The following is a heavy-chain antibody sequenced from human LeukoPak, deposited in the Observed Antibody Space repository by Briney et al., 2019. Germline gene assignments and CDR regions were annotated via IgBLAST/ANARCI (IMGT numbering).Heavy chain of an antibody. D-gene: IGHD3-22*01. CDR1: GYTFTSYD. Sequence: ASVKVSCKASGYTFTSYDINWVRQATGQGLEWMGWMNPNRGNTGYAQKLQGSVTMTRNTSISTAYMELSSLRSEDTAVYYCARGNYYDSSGYYFLFMDYYYYGMDVWGQGTTVTVSS. J-gene: IGHJ6*02. V-gene: IGHV1-8*01. CDR3: ARGNYYDSSGYYFLFMDYYYYGMDV. CDR2: MNPNRGNT.